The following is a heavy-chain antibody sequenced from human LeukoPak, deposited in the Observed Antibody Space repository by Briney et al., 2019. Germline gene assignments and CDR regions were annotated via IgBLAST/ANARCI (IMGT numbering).Heavy chain of an antibody. CDR2: IYYSGST. D-gene: IGHD4-23*01. V-gene: IGHV4-39*07. J-gene: IGHJ6*03. Sequence: PSETLSLTCTVSGGSISSSSYYWGWIRQPPGKGLEWIGSIYYSGSTYYNPSLKSRVTISVDTSKNQFSLKLSSVTAADTAVYYCARDLYGGNSPYYYYYYMDVWGKGTTVTISS. CDR1: GGSISSSSYY. CDR3: ARDLYGGNSPYYYYYYMDV.